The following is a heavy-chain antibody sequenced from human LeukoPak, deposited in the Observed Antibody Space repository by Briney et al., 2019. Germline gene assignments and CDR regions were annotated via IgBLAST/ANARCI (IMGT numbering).Heavy chain of an antibody. Sequence: SETLSLTCTVYGGSISSSSYYWGWIRQPPGKGLEWIGSIYYSGSTYYNPSLKSRVTISVDTSKNQFSLKLSSVTAADTAVYYCARHLSIAVARGIFDYWGQGTLVTVSS. CDR3: ARHLSIAVARGIFDY. CDR1: GGSISSSSYY. D-gene: IGHD6-19*01. CDR2: IYYSGST. J-gene: IGHJ4*02. V-gene: IGHV4-39*01.